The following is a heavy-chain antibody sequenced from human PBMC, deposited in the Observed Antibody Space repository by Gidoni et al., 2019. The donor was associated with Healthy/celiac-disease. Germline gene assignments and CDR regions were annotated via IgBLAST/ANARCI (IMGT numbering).Heavy chain of an antibody. Sequence: QLQLQESGPGLVKPSETLSLTCTVPGGSISSSSYYWGWIRQPPGKGLEWIGSIYYSGSTYYNPSLKSRVTISVDTSKNQFSLKLSSVTAADTAVYYCARRPADYGDFIYFDYWGQGTLVTVSS. CDR1: GGSISSSSYY. CDR2: IYYSGST. V-gene: IGHV4-39*01. CDR3: ARRPADYGDFIYFDY. D-gene: IGHD4-17*01. J-gene: IGHJ4*02.